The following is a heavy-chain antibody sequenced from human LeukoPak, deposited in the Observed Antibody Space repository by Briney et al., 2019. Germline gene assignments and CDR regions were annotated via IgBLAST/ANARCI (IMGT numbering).Heavy chain of an antibody. CDR1: GGSISTSGYY. D-gene: IGHD3-9*01. V-gene: IGHV4-39*07. J-gene: IGHJ4*02. CDR2: MSFDGNT. Sequence: SETLSLTCSVSGGSISTSGYYWGWIRQSPGKGLEWIVSMSFDGNTFYNPSLKSRVTISLDTSRNQFSLRLTSVTAADTAIHFCTRHNTYGLYFDSWGQGSLVIVSS. CDR3: TRHNTYGLYFDS.